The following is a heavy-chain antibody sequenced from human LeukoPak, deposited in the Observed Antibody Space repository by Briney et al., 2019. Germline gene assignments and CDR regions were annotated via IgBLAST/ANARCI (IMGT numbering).Heavy chain of an antibody. D-gene: IGHD6-19*01. CDR3: ARDWDGSGWSFDY. J-gene: IGHJ4*02. V-gene: IGHV3-7*01. Sequence: GGSLRLSCAASGFTFSNYWMSWARQAPGKGLELVANIKTDGSEKSYVDSVKGRFTISRDNAKNSLFLQMNSLRAEDTAIYYCARDWDGSGWSFDYWGQGTLVTVSS. CDR1: GFTFSNYW. CDR2: IKTDGSEK.